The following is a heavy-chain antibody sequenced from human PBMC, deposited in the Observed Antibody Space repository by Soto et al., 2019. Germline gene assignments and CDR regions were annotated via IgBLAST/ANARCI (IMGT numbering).Heavy chain of an antibody. CDR3: ARASLSTSSRIYYFDS. Sequence: GGSLRLSCAASGFTFSSNSMNWVRQAPGKGLEWVSSISSSSSYIYYADSVKGRFTISRDNAKNSLYLQMNSLRAEDTAVYYCARASLSTSSRIYYFDSWGQGTLVTVSS. CDR2: ISSSSSYI. D-gene: IGHD6-6*01. CDR1: GFTFSSNS. V-gene: IGHV3-21*01. J-gene: IGHJ4*02.